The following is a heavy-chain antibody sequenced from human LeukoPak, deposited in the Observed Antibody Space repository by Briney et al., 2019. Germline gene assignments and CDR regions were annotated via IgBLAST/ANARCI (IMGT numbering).Heavy chain of an antibody. CDR3: ARVFEPIAAAAKAGYYYGMDV. CDR2: TYYRSKWYN. D-gene: IGHD6-13*01. V-gene: IGHV6-1*01. CDR1: GDSVSSNSAA. Sequence: QTLSLTCAISGDSVSSNSAAWNWIRQSPSRGLEWLGRTYYRSKWYNDYAVSVKSRITINPDTSKNQFSLQLNSVTPEDTAVYYCARVFEPIAAAAKAGYYYGMDVWGQGTTVTVSS. J-gene: IGHJ6*02.